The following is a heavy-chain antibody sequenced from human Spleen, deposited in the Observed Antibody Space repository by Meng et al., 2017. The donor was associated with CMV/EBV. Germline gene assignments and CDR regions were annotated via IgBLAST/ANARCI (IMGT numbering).Heavy chain of an antibody. CDR1: GFTFTSSA. CDR2: IVVGSGNT. CDR3: AAGGSSSWYTGYYYYGMDV. J-gene: IGHJ6*02. D-gene: IGHD6-13*01. Sequence: SVKVSCKASGFTFTSSAVQWVRQARGQRLEWIGWIVVGSGNTNYAQKFQERVTITRDMSTSTAYMELSSLRSEDTAVYYCAAGGSSSWYTGYYYYGMDVWGQGTTVTVSS. V-gene: IGHV1-58*01.